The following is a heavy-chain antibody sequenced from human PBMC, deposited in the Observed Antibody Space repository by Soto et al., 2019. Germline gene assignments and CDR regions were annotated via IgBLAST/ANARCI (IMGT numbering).Heavy chain of an antibody. Sequence: SETLSLTCTVSGGSISSYYWSWIRQPPGKGLEWIGYIYYSGSTNYNPSLKSRVTISVDTSKNQFSLKLSSVTAADTAVYYCARDRGTDFDYWGQGTLVTVSS. D-gene: IGHD1-26*01. CDR3: ARDRGTDFDY. V-gene: IGHV4-59*01. CDR2: IYYSGST. CDR1: GGSISSYY. J-gene: IGHJ4*02.